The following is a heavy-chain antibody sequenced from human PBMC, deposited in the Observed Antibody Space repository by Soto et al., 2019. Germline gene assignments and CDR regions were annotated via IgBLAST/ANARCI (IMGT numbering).Heavy chain of an antibody. D-gene: IGHD1-1*01. CDR3: ARGRYGDY. V-gene: IGHV1-18*01. CDR1: GYGFTTYG. J-gene: IGHJ4*02. Sequence: QVHQVQSGAEVKKPGASVKVSCKGSGYGFTTYGITWVRQAPGQGLEWMAWISAHNGNTNYAQKLQGRVTVTRDTSTSTAYRELRSLRSDDTAVYYCARGRYGDYWGQGALVTVSS. CDR2: ISAHNGNT.